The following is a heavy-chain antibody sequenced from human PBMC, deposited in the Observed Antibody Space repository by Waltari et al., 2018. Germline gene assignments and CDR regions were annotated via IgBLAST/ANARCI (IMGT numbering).Heavy chain of an antibody. CDR1: GGSISSGSSY. D-gene: IGHD6-13*01. V-gene: IGHV4-61*02. J-gene: IGHJ3*02. CDR3: ARALVAAAGRAFDI. CDR2: IYTSGST. Sequence: QVQLQESGPGLVKPSQTLSLTCTVSGGSISSGSSYWSWIRQPAGKGLEWIGRIYTSGSTNYNPSLKSRVTISVDTSKNQFSLKLSSVTAADTAVYYCARALVAAAGRAFDIWGQGTMVTVSS.